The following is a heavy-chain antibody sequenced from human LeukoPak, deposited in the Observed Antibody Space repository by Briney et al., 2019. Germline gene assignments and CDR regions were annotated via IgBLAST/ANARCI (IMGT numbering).Heavy chain of an antibody. CDR1: GFTFDDYA. D-gene: IGHD3-10*01. CDR2: ISWNSGSI. Sequence: GGSLRLSCAASGFTFDDYAMHWVRQARGKGLEWVSGISWNSGSIGYADSVKGRFTISRDNAKNSLYLQMNSLRAEDTALYYCAKEGGRFGFDIWGQGTMVTVSS. V-gene: IGHV3-9*01. J-gene: IGHJ3*02. CDR3: AKEGGRFGFDI.